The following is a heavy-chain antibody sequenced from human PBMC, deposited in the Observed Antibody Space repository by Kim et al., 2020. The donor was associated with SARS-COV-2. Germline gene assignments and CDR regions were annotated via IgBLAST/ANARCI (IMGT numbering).Heavy chain of an antibody. Sequence: SGPTLVNPTQTLTLTCTFSGFSLTNNRVAVGWIRQPPGKALEWLAIIYGDDDNHYSPSLQSRLTITKDISKNQVFLIMTNMDCVDTGTYFCAHRRQPWDGDWFDTWGQGTLVTVSS. CDR2: IYGDDDN. CDR1: GFSLTNNRVA. V-gene: IGHV2-5*02. CDR3: AHRRQPWDGDWFDT. D-gene: IGHD1-1*01. J-gene: IGHJ5*02.